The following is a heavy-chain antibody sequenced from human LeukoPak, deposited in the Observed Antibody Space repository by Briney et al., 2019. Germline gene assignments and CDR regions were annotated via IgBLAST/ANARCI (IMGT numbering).Heavy chain of an antibody. CDR3: ARVYYDFWSGYYADV. CDR2: INHSGST. D-gene: IGHD3-3*01. CDR1: GGSFSGYY. J-gene: IGHJ6*04. V-gene: IGHV4-34*01. Sequence: SETLSLTCAVYGGSFSGYYCSWIRQPPGKGLEWIGEINHSGSTNYNPSLKSRVTISVDTSKNQFSLKLSSVTAADTAVYYCARVYYDFWSGYYADVWGKGTTVTVSS.